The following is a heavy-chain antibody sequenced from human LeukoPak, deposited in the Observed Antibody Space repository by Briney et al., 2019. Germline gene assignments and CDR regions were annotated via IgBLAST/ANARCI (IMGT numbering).Heavy chain of an antibody. CDR2: INPNSGGT. D-gene: IGHD3-22*01. Sequence: ASVKVSCKASGYTFTDYSIHWVRQAPGQGLEWMGWINPNSGGTNYVQKFQGRITMTRDTSINTAYMELSRLRSDDTAVFYCARGGVVITRIDYWGQGTLVTVSS. J-gene: IGHJ4*02. V-gene: IGHV1-2*02. CDR3: ARGGVVITRIDY. CDR1: GYTFTDYS.